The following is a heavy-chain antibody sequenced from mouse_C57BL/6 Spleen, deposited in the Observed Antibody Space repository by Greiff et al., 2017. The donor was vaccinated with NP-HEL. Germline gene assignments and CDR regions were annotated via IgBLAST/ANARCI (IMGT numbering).Heavy chain of an antibody. CDR2: IYPGDGDT. J-gene: IGHJ4*01. V-gene: IGHV1-80*01. D-gene: IGHD1-1*01. CDR1: GYAFSSYW. Sequence: QVQLKQSGAELVKPGASVKISCKASGYAFSSYWMNWVKQRPGKGLEWIGQIYPGDGDTNYNGKFKGKATLTADKSSSTAYMQLSSLTSEDSAVYFCAREDTTVVATRVYYYAMDYWGQGTSVTVSS. CDR3: AREDTTVVATRVYYYAMDY.